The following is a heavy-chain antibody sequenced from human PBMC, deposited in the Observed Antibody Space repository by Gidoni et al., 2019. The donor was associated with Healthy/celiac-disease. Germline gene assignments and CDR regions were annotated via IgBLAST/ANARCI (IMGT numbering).Heavy chain of an antibody. CDR3: SREYYGDYGGDWFDP. D-gene: IGHD4-17*01. Sequence: QVQLQESGPGLVKPSQTLSLTCTVSGGSISSGGYYWSWFRPHPGKGLVWIGDFSYSWSPYYHPALQSRVNIAVGTSKNQFSLKLSSGTSGDTAVYYCSREYYGDYGGDWFDPWGQGTLVTVSS. J-gene: IGHJ5*02. CDR2: FSYSWSP. V-gene: IGHV4-31*03. CDR1: GGSISSGGYY.